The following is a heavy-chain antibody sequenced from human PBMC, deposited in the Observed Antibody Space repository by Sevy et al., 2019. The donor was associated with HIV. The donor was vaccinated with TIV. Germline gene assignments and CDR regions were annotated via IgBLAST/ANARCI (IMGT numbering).Heavy chain of an antibody. V-gene: IGHV3-21*01. J-gene: IGHJ6*02. Sequence: GGSLRLSCAASGFTFSSYSMNWVRQAPGNGLEWVSSISSSSSYIYYADSVKGRFTISRDNAKNSLYLQMNSLRAEDTAVYYCARVHSGSSWYDFNYYYYGMDVWGQGTTVTVSS. CDR3: ARVHSGSSWYDFNYYYYGMDV. CDR2: ISSSSSYI. CDR1: GFTFSSYS. D-gene: IGHD6-13*01.